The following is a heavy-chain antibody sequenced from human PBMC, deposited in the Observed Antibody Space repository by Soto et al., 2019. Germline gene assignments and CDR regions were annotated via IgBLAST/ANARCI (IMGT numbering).Heavy chain of an antibody. J-gene: IGHJ4*02. CDR1: GFPFSHYA. CDR3: GKERRGSGWSVCNF. Sequence: GGSLRLSCTASGFPFSHYAMNWVRQGPGTRLEWVADISGSGDSARYADSVRGRFTISRDNSRDTLYLQMNSLRVDDTAVYYCGKERRGSGWSVCNFWGQGTLVTVSS. CDR2: ISGSGDSA. V-gene: IGHV3-23*01. D-gene: IGHD6-19*01.